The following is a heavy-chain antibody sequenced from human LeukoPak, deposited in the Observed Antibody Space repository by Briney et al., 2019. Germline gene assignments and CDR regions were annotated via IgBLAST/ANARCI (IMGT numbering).Heavy chain of an antibody. D-gene: IGHD3-10*01. CDR3: ARDPGDYYGSGSSEAFDI. V-gene: IGHV3-33*01. Sequence: PGRSLRLSCAASGFTFSSYGMHWVRQAPGKGLEWVAVIWYDGSNKYYADSVKGRFTISRDNSKNTLYLQMNSLRAEDTAVYYCARDPGDYYGSGSSEAFDIWGRGTMVTVSS. CDR1: GFTFSSYG. J-gene: IGHJ3*02. CDR2: IWYDGSNK.